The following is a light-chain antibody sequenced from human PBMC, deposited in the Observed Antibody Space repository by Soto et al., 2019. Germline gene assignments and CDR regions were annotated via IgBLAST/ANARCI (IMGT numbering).Light chain of an antibody. J-gene: IGKJ1*01. V-gene: IGKV1-5*01. Sequence: PVTQSPSSLSASVRDRVPISCRASQNIRSYLNWYQQKPGKAPKLLIYDASSLESGVPSRFSGRGSETEFTLTISSLQPDDVAPYYCPHYDDYPWTFGQGAK. CDR2: DAS. CDR1: QNIRSY. CDR3: PHYDDYPWT.